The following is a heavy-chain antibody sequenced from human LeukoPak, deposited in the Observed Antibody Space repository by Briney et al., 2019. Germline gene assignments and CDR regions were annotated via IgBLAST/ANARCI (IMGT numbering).Heavy chain of an antibody. D-gene: IGHD3-22*01. J-gene: IGHJ4*02. CDR3: ARGSYYYYYDSSGYEGTGFDY. CDR1: GGSISYY. Sequence: NASETLSLTCTVSGGSISYYWSWIRQPAGKGLEWIGRIYTSGSTNYNPSLKSRVTMSVDTSKNQFSLKLSSVTAADTAVYYCARGSYYYYYDSSGYEGTGFDYWGQGTLVTVSS. CDR2: IYTSGST. V-gene: IGHV4-4*07.